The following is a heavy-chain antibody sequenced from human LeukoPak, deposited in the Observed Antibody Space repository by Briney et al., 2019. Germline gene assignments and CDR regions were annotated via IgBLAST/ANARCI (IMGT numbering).Heavy chain of an antibody. D-gene: IGHD6-19*01. CDR1: GYTFTSYG. CDR3: ASRTVAGPYNWFDP. V-gene: IGHV1-18*01. CDR2: ISAYNGNT. Sequence: GASVKVSCKASGYTFTSYGISWVRQAPGQGLEWMGWISAYNGNTNYAQKLQGRVTITADESTSTAYMELSSLRYEDTAVYYCASRTVAGPYNWFDPWGQGTLVTVSS. J-gene: IGHJ5*02.